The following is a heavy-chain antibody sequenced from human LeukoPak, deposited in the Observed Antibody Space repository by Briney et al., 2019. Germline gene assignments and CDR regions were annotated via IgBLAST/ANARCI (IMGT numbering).Heavy chain of an antibody. CDR2: LYIGRGT. Sequence: SETLSLTCTVSDVSISNYYWTWIRQPAGKGLEWIGRLYIGRGTDYNPSLKSRATMSVDTSNNQFSLRLTSVTAADTAIYYCARESRVFIGDGYYLDSWGPGTLITVAS. V-gene: IGHV4-4*07. CDR3: ARESRVFIGDGYYLDS. J-gene: IGHJ4*02. CDR1: DVSISNYY. D-gene: IGHD3-3*01.